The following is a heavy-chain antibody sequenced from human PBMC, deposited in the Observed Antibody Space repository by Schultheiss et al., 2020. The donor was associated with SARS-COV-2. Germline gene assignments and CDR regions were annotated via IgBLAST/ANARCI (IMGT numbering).Heavy chain of an antibody. CDR1: GFTFSSYA. Sequence: GESLKISCAASGFTFSSYAMSWVRQAPGKGLEWVSAISGSGGSTYYADSVKGRFTISRDNAKNSLYLQMNSLRAEDTAVYYCARDLSKTGGWFDPWGQGTLVTVSS. J-gene: IGHJ5*02. CDR3: ARDLSKTGGWFDP. V-gene: IGHV3-23*01. D-gene: IGHD1-14*01. CDR2: ISGSGGST.